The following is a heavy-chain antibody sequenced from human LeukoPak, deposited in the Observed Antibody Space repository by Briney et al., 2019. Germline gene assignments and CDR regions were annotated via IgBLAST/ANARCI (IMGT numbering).Heavy chain of an antibody. CDR1: GFTFSSYN. CDR3: ARELHDYYYMDV. V-gene: IGHV3-48*01. Sequence: GGSLRLPCAASGFTFSSYNMIWDRQAQGKGLEWVSYISSSRGIKYYADSVKGRFTISRDNAKNSLFLQMNSLRAEDTAVYYCARELHDYYYMDVWGKGTTITVSS. CDR2: ISSSRGIK. D-gene: IGHD3-10*01. J-gene: IGHJ6*03.